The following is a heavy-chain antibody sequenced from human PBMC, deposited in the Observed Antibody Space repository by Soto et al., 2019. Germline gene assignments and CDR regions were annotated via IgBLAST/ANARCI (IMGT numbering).Heavy chain of an antibody. V-gene: IGHV1-69*01. Sequence: QVQLVQSGAEVKKPGSSVKVSCKASGGTFSSYAISWVRQAPGQGLEWMGGIIPIFGTANYAQKFQGRVTITADESTSTAYMELSSLRSADTAVYYCARALDNHYDSSGYYYSFFDYWVQGTLVTVSS. CDR1: GGTFSSYA. J-gene: IGHJ4*02. CDR3: ARALDNHYDSSGYYYSFFDY. D-gene: IGHD3-22*01. CDR2: IIPIFGTA.